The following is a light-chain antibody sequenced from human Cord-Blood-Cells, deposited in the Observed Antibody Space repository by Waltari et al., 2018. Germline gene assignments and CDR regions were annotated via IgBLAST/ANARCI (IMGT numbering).Light chain of an antibody. CDR1: QSVSSSY. CDR2: GAS. V-gene: IGKV3-20*01. Sequence: PGTLSLSPGERATLSCRASQSVSSSYLAWYQQKPGQAPRLLIYGASSRATGIPDRFSGSGSGTDFTLTISRREPEDFAVYYCQQYGSSPFTFGPGTKVDIK. J-gene: IGKJ3*01. CDR3: QQYGSSPFT.